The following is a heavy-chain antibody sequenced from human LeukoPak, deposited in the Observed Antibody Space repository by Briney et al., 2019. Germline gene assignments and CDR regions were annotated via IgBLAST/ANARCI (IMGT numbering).Heavy chain of an antibody. CDR1: GFTFTSYA. J-gene: IGHJ4*02. V-gene: IGHV3-64*01. Sequence: GGSLRLSCAASGFTFTSYAMHWVRQAPGKGLEYVSSISSTGGRTYYANSVKGRFTISRDNSKNTSNLQMGSLRPEDMAVYFCTREGGYSTALAYWGQGTLVTVSS. CDR3: TREGGYSTALAY. D-gene: IGHD5-18*01. CDR2: ISSTGGRT.